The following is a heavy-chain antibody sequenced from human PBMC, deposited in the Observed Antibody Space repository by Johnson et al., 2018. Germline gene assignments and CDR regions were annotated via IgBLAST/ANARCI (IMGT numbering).Heavy chain of an antibody. CDR1: GFTFSSYG. CDR3: AKAYYYDNTKGYYRPFDI. V-gene: IGHV3-30*18. J-gene: IGHJ3*02. Sequence: QVQLVESGGGVVQPGRSLRLSCAASGFTFSSYGMNWVRQAPGKGLEWVAVISYDGSDIKYADPVKGRFTISRDNSKSTLYLLMNSLRPEDTAVYYCAKAYYYDNTKGYYRPFDIWGQGTMVTVSS. CDR2: ISYDGSDI. D-gene: IGHD3-22*01.